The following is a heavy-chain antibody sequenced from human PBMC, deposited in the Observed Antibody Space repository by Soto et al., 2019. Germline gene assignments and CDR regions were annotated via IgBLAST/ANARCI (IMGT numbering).Heavy chain of an antibody. V-gene: IGHV4-59*12. J-gene: IGHJ4*02. CDR3: ARDRVMLTFGGASEEWGIDS. CDR2: VYYSGST. D-gene: IGHD3-16*01. Sequence: SETLSLTCTVSGDSISTYYWTWIRQPPGKELEWIGFVYYSGSTNYNPSLKSRVTISVDTPNNQFSLKLSSVTAADTAVYYCARDRVMLTFGGASEEWGIDSWGPGTLVTVSS. CDR1: GDSISTYY.